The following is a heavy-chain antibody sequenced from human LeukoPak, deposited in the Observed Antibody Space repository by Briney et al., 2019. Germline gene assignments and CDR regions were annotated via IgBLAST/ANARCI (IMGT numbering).Heavy chain of an antibody. CDR2: IDVDGSGT. J-gene: IGHJ4*02. CDR1: GFTFTSYW. Sequence: GGSLRLSCAASGFTFTSYWMYWVRQAPGKGLVWVSRIDVDGSGTNYADSVKGRFTISRDNAKNTLYPQMNNLRAEDTAVYYCARGVGTTTGDPDYWGQGTLVTVSS. D-gene: IGHD1-26*01. CDR3: ARGVGTTTGDPDY. V-gene: IGHV3-74*01.